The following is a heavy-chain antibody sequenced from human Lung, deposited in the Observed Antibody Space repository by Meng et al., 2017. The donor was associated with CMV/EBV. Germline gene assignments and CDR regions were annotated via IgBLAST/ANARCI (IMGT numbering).Heavy chain of an antibody. V-gene: IGHV4-61*01. J-gene: IGHJ3*02. CDR2: VYYSGST. CDR3: ARVPQNIAAAGISAFNI. CDR1: GGSFSSGSFY. Sequence: SXTXSLXCTVPGGSFSSGSFYWSWIRQPPGEGLEWIGFVYYSGSTNYTPALKSRVTMSIDTSKNQFSLKLSSVTAADTAMYYCARVPQNIAAAGISAFNIWXQGTMVTVSS. D-gene: IGHD6-13*01.